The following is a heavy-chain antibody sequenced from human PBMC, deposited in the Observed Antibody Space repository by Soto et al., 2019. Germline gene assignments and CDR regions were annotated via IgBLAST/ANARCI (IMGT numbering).Heavy chain of an antibody. V-gene: IGHV1-18*01. CDR1: GYTFTTYG. CDR3: ARGPTDYYDNSGNYFLDY. Sequence: QVPLVQSGAEVNKPGASVKVSCKASGYTFTTYGMSWVRQAPGQGLDWMGWISTYNGNTKYAERLQGRVTMTTDTTTSTAYMELRSLTSDDTAVYYCARGPTDYYDNSGNYFLDYWGQGTLVTVSS. J-gene: IGHJ4*02. D-gene: IGHD3-22*01. CDR2: ISTYNGNT.